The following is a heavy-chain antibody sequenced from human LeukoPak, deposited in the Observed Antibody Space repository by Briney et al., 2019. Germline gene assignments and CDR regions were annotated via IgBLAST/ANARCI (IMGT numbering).Heavy chain of an antibody. Sequence: SETLSLTCTVSGGSISNYYWSWIRQPPGKGLEWTGYIYYSGSTNYNPSLKSRVTISVDTSKNQFSLILSSVTAADTAVYYCARGNGWYYYWGQGTLVTVSS. CDR2: IYYSGST. CDR1: GGSISNYY. CDR3: ARGNGWYYY. V-gene: IGHV4-59*01. D-gene: IGHD6-19*01. J-gene: IGHJ4*02.